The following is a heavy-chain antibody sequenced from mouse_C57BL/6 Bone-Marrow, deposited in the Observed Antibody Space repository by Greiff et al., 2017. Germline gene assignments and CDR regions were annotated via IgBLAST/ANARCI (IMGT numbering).Heavy chain of an antibody. J-gene: IGHJ3*01. D-gene: IGHD2-4*01. Sequence: ASGVDFSRYWMSWVRRAPGKGLEWIGEINPDSSTINYAPSLKDKFIISRDNAKNTLYLQMSTVRSEDTALYYCARPDYDYGGAWFAYWGQGTLVTVSA. CDR2: INPDSSTI. V-gene: IGHV4-1*01. CDR1: GVDFSRYW. CDR3: ARPDYDYGGAWFAY.